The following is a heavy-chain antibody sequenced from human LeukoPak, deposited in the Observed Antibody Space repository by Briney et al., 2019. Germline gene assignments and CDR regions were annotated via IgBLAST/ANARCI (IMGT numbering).Heavy chain of an antibody. Sequence: GESLKISCKGPGYSFTSYWIGWVRQMPGKGLEWMGIIYPGDSDTRYSPSFQGQVTISADKSISTAYLQWSSLKASDTAMYYCARLFYGSGTDNWFDPWGQGTLVTVSS. CDR3: ARLFYGSGTDNWFDP. J-gene: IGHJ5*02. D-gene: IGHD3-10*01. CDR1: GYSFTSYW. CDR2: IYPGDSDT. V-gene: IGHV5-51*01.